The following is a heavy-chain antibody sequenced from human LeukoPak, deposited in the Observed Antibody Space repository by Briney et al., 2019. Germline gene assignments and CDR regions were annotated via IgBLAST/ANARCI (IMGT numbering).Heavy chain of an antibody. CDR3: ARRNYGSVRTEY. CDR1: GDSISTSSYD. V-gene: IGHV4-39*01. J-gene: IGHJ4*02. Sequence: PSETLSLTCTVAGDSISTSSYDWVWIRQPPGKGLEWIGNIYYSGSTYYNPSLNSRVTISVDTSKNQFSLKLSSVTAADTAVYYCARRNYGSVRTEYWGQGTLVTVSS. CDR2: IYYSGST. D-gene: IGHD3-10*01.